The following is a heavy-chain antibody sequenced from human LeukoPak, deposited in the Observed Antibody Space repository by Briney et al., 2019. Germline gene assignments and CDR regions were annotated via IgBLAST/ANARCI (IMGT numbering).Heavy chain of an antibody. CDR3: ASVGDGYNFHPGY. D-gene: IGHD5-24*01. Sequence: GGSLRRSSAASAFTFNSFGMHRVRQAPGKELKGVAFLLYDGSNKYYTDSVKGRFTSSRDNCKNTMYLHMMSLRGEAVAGDCCASVGDGYNFHPGYWGQGTLVTVSS. CDR2: LLYDGSNK. V-gene: IGHV3-30*02. CDR1: AFTFNSFG. J-gene: IGHJ4*02.